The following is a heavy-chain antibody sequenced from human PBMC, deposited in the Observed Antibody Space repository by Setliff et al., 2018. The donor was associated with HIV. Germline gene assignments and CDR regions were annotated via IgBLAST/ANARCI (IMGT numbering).Heavy chain of an antibody. V-gene: IGHV4-38-2*02. J-gene: IGHJ4*02. CDR3: AGYTTAWFAPY. CDR2: FYETGYT. CDR1: GDFFSSDYY. Sequence: SETLSLTCTVSGDFFSSDYYWGWIRQSPGKGLEWIGSFYETGYTYYNPSLKSRVTISVDRSKNQFSLNVTSVTVADTAIYYCAGYTTAWFAPYWGQGTLVTVSS. D-gene: IGHD6-19*01.